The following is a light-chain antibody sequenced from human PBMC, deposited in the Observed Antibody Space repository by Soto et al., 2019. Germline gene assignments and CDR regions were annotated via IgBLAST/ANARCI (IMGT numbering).Light chain of an antibody. CDR3: QQYNNWPPMA. CDR2: GAS. Sequence: EIVMTQSPATLSVFPGERATLSCRASQSVSSNLAWYQQKPGQAPRLLIYGASTRAAGIPARFSGSGSGTEFTLTISSLQSEDFAVYYCQQYNNWPPMAFGQGTKVEIK. CDR1: QSVSSN. J-gene: IGKJ1*01. V-gene: IGKV3-15*01.